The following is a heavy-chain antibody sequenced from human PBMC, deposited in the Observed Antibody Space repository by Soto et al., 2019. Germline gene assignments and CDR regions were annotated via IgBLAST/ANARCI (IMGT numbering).Heavy chain of an antibody. CDR3: ARGILPYYYGSGSYCADY. D-gene: IGHD3-10*01. J-gene: IGHJ4*02. V-gene: IGHV1-46*01. Sequence: ASVKLSCNASGYTLTSYYMHLVRQAPGQGLEWMGRINPSGGSTTYAQKFQGRVTMTRDTSTSTVYMELSSLRSEDTAVYYCARGILPYYYGSGSYCADYWGQGTVVTVSS. CDR2: INPSGGST. CDR1: GYTLTSYY.